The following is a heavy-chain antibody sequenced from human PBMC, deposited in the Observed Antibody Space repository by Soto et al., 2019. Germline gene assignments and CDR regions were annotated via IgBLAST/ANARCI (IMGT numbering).Heavy chain of an antibody. Sequence: SVKVSCKASGGTFSSYAISWVRQAPGQGLEWMGGIIPIFGTANYAQKFQGRVTITADESTSTAYMELSSLRSEDTAVYYCASSSRYYYASTGPFRHWGQGTLLTVSS. V-gene: IGHV1-69*13. CDR3: ASSSRYYYASTGPFRH. CDR2: IIPIFGTA. D-gene: IGHD3-22*01. CDR1: GGTFSSYA. J-gene: IGHJ1*01.